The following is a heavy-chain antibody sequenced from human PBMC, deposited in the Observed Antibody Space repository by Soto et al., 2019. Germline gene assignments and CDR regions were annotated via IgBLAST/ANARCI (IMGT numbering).Heavy chain of an antibody. J-gene: IGHJ6*03. CDR3: ARMRCSGGSCYHPPYYYMDV. Sequence: SETLSLTCAVSGYSISSSNWWGWIRQPPGKGLEWIGYIYYSGSTYYNPSLKSRVTMSVDTSKNQFSLKLSSVTAVDTAVYYCARMRCSGGSCYHPPYYYMDVWGKGTTVTISS. CDR2: IYYSGST. D-gene: IGHD2-15*01. V-gene: IGHV4-28*01. CDR1: GYSISSSNW.